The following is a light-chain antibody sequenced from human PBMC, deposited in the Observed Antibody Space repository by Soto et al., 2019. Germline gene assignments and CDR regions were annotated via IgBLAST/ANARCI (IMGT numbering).Light chain of an antibody. CDR2: DVS. J-gene: IGLJ2*01. Sequence: QSVLTQPASVSGSPGQSITISCTGTSSDVGGYNYVSWYQQHPGKAPKLMIYDVSNRPSGVSNRFSGSKSGNTASLTISGLQAEDKADYYCSSYTSSSTSVVFGGGTKLTVL. V-gene: IGLV2-14*01. CDR3: SSYTSSSTSVV. CDR1: SSDVGGYNY.